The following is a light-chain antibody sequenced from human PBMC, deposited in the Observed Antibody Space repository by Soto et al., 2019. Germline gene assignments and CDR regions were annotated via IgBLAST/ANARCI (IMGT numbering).Light chain of an antibody. CDR2: GAS. Sequence: IVVTKSARTLSLSQGERAPLSCRASQSVPSNYLAWYQKKPGQAPRLLIYGASSRATGIPDRFSGSGSGTDFTLTISILAPEDFAVYCCQQYGKSRTFGEGTKVDIK. V-gene: IGKV3-20*01. J-gene: IGKJ4*02. CDR3: QQYGKSRT. CDR1: QSVPSNY.